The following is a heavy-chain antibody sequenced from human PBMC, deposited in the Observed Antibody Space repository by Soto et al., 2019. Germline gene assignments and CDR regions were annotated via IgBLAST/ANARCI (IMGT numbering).Heavy chain of an antibody. J-gene: IGHJ6*03. CDR3: AREGGYCSGGSCYYYYYYMDV. CDR2: ISSSSSYI. V-gene: IGHV3-21*01. CDR1: GFTFSSYS. D-gene: IGHD2-15*01. Sequence: PGGSLRLSCAASGFTFSSYSMNWVRQAPGKGLEWVSSISSSSSYIYYADSVKGRFTISRDNAKNSLYLQMNSLRAEDTAVYYCAREGGYCSGGSCYYYYYYMDVWGQGTTVTVSS.